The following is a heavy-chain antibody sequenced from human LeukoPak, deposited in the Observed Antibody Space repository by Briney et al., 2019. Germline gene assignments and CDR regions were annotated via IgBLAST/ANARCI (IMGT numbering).Heavy chain of an antibody. V-gene: IGHV3-30*02. CDR3: AKVRSAQYYFDY. CDR2: IRYDGSNK. CDR1: GFTFSSYG. J-gene: IGHJ4*02. D-gene: IGHD1-14*01. Sequence: GGSLRLSCAASGFTFSSYGMHCVRQAPGKGLEWVAFIRYDGSNKYYADSVKGRFTISRDNSKNTLYLQMNSLRAEDTAVYYCAKVRSAQYYFDYWGQGTLVTVSS.